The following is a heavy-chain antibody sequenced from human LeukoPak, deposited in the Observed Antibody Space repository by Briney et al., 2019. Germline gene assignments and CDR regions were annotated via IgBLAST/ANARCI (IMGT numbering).Heavy chain of an antibody. D-gene: IGHD5-12*01. J-gene: IGHJ4*02. CDR2: TYYRSKWYN. V-gene: IGHV6-1*01. CDR3: ARNSGYDPWTGGFDY. CDR1: GDSVSSNSAA. Sequence: SQTLSLTFAISGDSVSSNSAAWNWIRQSPSRGLEWQGRTYYRSKWYNDYALYVKSRITINPDTSKNQFSLQLNSVTPEDTALYYCARNSGYDPWTGGFDYWGQGTLVTVSS.